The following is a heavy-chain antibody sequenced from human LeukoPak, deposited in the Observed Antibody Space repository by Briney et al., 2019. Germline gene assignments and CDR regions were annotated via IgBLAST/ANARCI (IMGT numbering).Heavy chain of an antibody. V-gene: IGHV1-24*01. D-gene: IGHD3-16*01. CDR3: ATDYPLYPTDSPRFDY. CDR1: GYTRTELS. Sequence: ASVKVSCKVSGYTRTELSMHWVRHAHGQGLEWMGSFDPEDGETIYAQKFQRRVTMTGDTSTDTAYMELSSLRSEDTAVYYCATDYPLYPTDSPRFDYWGQGTLVTVSS. CDR2: FDPEDGET. J-gene: IGHJ4*02.